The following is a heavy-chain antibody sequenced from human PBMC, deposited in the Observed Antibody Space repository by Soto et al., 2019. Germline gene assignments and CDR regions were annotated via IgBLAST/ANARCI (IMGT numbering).Heavy chain of an antibody. CDR2: IWYDGSNK. D-gene: IGHD6-6*01. CDR3: ARDRFWEYSSSHNYYYMDV. V-gene: IGHV3-33*01. Sequence: GGSLRLSCAASGFTFSSYGMHWVRQAPGKGLEWVAVIWYDGSNKYYADSVKGRFTISRDNSKNTLYLQMNSLRAEDTAVYYCARDRFWEYSSSHNYYYMDVWGKGTTVTVSS. J-gene: IGHJ6*03. CDR1: GFTFSSYG.